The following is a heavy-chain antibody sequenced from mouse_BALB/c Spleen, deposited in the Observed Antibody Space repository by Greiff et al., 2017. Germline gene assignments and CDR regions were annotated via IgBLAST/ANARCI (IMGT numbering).Heavy chain of an antibody. V-gene: IGHV1-7*01. D-gene: IGHD1-1*01. CDR3: ATTVVATGAY. Sequence: QVQLQQSGAELAKPGASVKMSCKASGYTFTTYCMHWVKQRPGQGLEWIGYINPSTGYTEYNQKFKDKATLTADKSSSTAYMQLSSLTSEDSAVYYCATTVVATGAYWGQGTTLTVSA. J-gene: IGHJ2*01. CDR1: GYTFTTYC. CDR2: INPSTGYT.